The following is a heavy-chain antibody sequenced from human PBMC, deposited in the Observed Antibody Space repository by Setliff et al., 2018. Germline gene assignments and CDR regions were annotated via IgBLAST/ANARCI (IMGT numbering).Heavy chain of an antibody. CDR3: ARLRLNWFDP. CDR1: GGSISDYY. D-gene: IGHD4-17*01. J-gene: IGHJ5*02. Sequence: SETLSLTCTVSGGSISDYYWSWIRQAPGKGLEWIGYIYYGGSTNYNPSLNSRVAISVDTSENQFSLKLSSVTAADTAVYYCARLRLNWFDPWGQGTLVTVSS. CDR2: IYYGGST. V-gene: IGHV4-59*08.